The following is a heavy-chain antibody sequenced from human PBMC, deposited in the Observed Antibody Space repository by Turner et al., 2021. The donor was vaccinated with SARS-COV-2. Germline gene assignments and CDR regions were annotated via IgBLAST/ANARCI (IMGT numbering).Heavy chain of an antibody. CDR3: ARDLFQDYGSGSYRLDY. Sequence: QVQLVESGGGVVQPGRSLRLSCAASRFTFSSYGMHWARPPPGKGLGWVALIWYDGSNKYYADSVKGRFTISRDNSKNTLYLQMNSLRAEDTAVYYCARDLFQDYGSGSYRLDYWGQGTLVTVSS. CDR2: IWYDGSNK. V-gene: IGHV3-33*01. D-gene: IGHD3-10*01. CDR1: RFTFSSYG. J-gene: IGHJ4*02.